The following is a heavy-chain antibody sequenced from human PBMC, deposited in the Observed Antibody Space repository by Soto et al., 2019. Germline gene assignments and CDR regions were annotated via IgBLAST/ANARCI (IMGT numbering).Heavy chain of an antibody. CDR1: GFIFRSYG. V-gene: IGHV3-30*18. CDR3: AKQGIEVAGTDYFDY. D-gene: IGHD6-19*01. CDR2: IPHDGSNA. J-gene: IGHJ4*02. Sequence: QVHLVESGGGVVQPGKSLRLSCAASGFIFRSYGVHWVRQAPGKGLEWVALIPHDGSNAYYADAVNGRFTISRDNAKNTVYLQMNSLRAEDTAVYYCAKQGIEVAGTDYFDYWGQGALVTVAS.